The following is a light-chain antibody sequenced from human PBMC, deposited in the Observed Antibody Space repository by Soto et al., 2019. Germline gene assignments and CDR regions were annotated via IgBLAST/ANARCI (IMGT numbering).Light chain of an antibody. CDR1: QSVSSN. CDR3: HQYSNSPLT. J-gene: IGKJ4*01. Sequence: EIVLTQSPGTLSLAPGERATLSCRASQSVSSNLAWYQQKPGQAPRLLIYGASSRAIGIPDRFSGSGSGTDFTLTISRLESEDFAVYYCHQYSNSPLTFGGGTKVDI. V-gene: IGKV3-20*01. CDR2: GAS.